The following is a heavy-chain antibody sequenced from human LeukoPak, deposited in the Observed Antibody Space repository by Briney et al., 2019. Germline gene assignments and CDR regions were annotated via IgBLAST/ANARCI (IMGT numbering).Heavy chain of an antibody. D-gene: IGHD6-13*01. CDR1: GFTFSSYV. J-gene: IGHJ4*02. V-gene: IGHV3-64D*06. CDR2: TNNNGRST. CDR3: VKSGSDSWFAYFDS. Sequence: GGSLRLSCSASGFTFSSYVMYWVRQAPGKGLEYVSTTNNNGRSTYHADSVKGRFTISRDNSKNTLYLQMNSLRVEDTAVYYCVKSGSDSWFAYFDSWGQGTLVTVFS.